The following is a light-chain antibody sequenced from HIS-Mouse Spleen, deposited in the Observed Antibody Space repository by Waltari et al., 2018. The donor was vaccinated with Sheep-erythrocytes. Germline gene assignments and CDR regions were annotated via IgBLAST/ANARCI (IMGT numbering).Light chain of an antibody. CDR3: SSYTSSSTWV. V-gene: IGLV2-14*01. CDR1: SSDVGGYHY. CDR2: EVS. J-gene: IGLJ3*02. Sequence: QSALTQPASVSGSPGQSITISCTGTSSDVGGYHYVSWYQQHPGKAPKLMIYEVSKRPSVVSNRFSGSKSGNTASLTISGLQAEDEADYYCSSYTSSSTWVFGGGTKLTVL.